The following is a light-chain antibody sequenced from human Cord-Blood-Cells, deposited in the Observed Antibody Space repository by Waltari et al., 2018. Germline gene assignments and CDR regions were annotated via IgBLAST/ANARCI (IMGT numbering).Light chain of an antibody. Sequence: LQTTQSPSSLSDSVADRATITCQASQDISNYLNWYQQKPGKGPKLLIYDASNLETGVPVSFSGSGSGTDLTFTISSLQPEDIATYYCQQYDNLQITFGQGTRLEIK. CDR1: QDISNY. J-gene: IGKJ5*01. CDR3: QQYDNLQIT. CDR2: DAS. V-gene: IGKV1-33*01.